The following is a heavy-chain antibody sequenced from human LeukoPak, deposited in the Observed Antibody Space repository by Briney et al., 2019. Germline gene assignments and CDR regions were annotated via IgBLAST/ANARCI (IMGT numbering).Heavy chain of an antibody. CDR1: GYTFTSYY. V-gene: IGHV1-46*01. CDR3: ARGYDMPPGRTLWFDP. CDR2: INPSDGST. J-gene: IGHJ5*02. D-gene: IGHD3-22*01. Sequence: ASVKVSCKASGYTFTSYYMHWVRQAPGQGLEWMGKINPSDGSTRYAQKFQGRVTMTRDTSASTAYMELSSLRSEDMAVYYCARGYDMPPGRTLWFDPWGQGTLVTVSS.